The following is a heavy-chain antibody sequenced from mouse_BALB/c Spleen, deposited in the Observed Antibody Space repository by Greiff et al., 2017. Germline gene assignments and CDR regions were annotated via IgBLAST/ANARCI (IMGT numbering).Heavy chain of an antibody. CDR3: ARNDYGNWYFDV. V-gene: IGHV2-2*02. D-gene: IGHD2-1*01. CDR1: GFSLTSYG. CDR2: IWSGGST. J-gene: IGHJ1*01. Sequence: VQLVESGPGLVQPSQSLSITCTVSGFSLTSYGVHWVRQSPGKGLEWLGVIWSGGSTDYNAAFISRLSISKDNSKSQVFFKMNSLQANDTAIYYCARNDYGNWYFDVWGAGTTVTVSS.